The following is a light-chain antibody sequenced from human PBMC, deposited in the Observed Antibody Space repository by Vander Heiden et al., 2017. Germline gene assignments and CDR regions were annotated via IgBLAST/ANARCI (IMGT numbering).Light chain of an antibody. V-gene: IGKV1-39*01. CDR3: QQSYSDPIT. CDR2: AAS. J-gene: IGKJ5*01. Sequence: DIQMTQPPSSLPASVADRVTLTCRASQNIRTYLNWYQQTPGKAPKVLIYAASNLKSGVPSRFSGSGSGTQFTLTISSLEPEEFATYYCQQSYSDPITFGQGTRLGIK. CDR1: QNIRTY.